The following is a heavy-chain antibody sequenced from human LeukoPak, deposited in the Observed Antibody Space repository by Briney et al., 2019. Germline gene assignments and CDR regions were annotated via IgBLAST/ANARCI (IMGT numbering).Heavy chain of an antibody. Sequence: GGSLRLSCVVSGITLSNYAMSWVRQSPGKGLEWVTGMSGSGGGTKYADYVKRRFTISRDNSLKTLSLQMTRLRAEDTAVYFCAKRGIVIRGLLVFGCHTEAYYFDPWGQGILVTVSS. CDR3: AKRGIVIRGLLVFGCHTEAYYFDP. CDR1: GITLSNYA. J-gene: IGHJ4*02. CDR2: MSGSGGGT. D-gene: IGHD3-10*01. V-gene: IGHV3-23*01.